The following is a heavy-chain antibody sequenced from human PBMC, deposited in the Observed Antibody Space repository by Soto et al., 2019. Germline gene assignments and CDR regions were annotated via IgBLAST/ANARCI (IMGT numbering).Heavy chain of an antibody. CDR3: ARGGIHFADSSGHAFDS. J-gene: IGHJ4*02. Sequence: QVELVQSGAEVKKTGSSVKVSCKASGDTFDIYGFNWVRQAPGEWLEWMGVIIPIFETADYAQKFQGRVSITADKSTSTVYMELGSLTSEDTAVYYCARGGIHFADSSGHAFDSWGQGTLISVTS. CDR1: GDTFDIYG. V-gene: IGHV1-69*06. D-gene: IGHD3-22*01. CDR2: IIPIFETA.